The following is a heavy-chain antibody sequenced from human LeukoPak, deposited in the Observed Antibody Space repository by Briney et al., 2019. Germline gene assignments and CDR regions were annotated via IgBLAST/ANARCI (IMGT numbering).Heavy chain of an antibody. D-gene: IGHD3-10*01. CDR3: AKSGDYYGSGSYYWGFDY. CDR1: GFTFSTYA. CDR2: ISGSGGST. Sequence: GGSLRLSCAASGFTFSTYAMSWVRQAPGKGLEWVSAISGSGGSTYYADSVKGRFTISRDNSKNTLYLQMNSLRAEDTAVYYCAKSGDYYGSGSYYWGFDYWGQGTLVTVSS. J-gene: IGHJ4*02. V-gene: IGHV3-23*01.